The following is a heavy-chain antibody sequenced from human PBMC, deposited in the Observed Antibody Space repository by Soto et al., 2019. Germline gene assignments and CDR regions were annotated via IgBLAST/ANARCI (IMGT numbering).Heavy chain of an antibody. J-gene: IGHJ6*02. D-gene: IGHD4-17*01. CDR3: ARDDSPVTTYWGDYYYGMDV. CDR1: GFTFSSYG. Sequence: QVQLVESGGGVVQPGRSLRLSCAASGFTFSSYGMHWVRQAPGKGLEWVAVIWYDGSNKYYADSVKGRFTISRDNSKNTLYLQMNSLRAEDTAVYYCARDDSPVTTYWGDYYYGMDVWGQGTTVTVSS. CDR2: IWYDGSNK. V-gene: IGHV3-33*01.